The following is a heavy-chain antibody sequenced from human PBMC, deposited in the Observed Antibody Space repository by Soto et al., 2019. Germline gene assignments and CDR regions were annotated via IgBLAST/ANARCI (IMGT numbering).Heavy chain of an antibody. CDR2: ISYDGSNK. J-gene: IGHJ6*02. V-gene: IGHV3-30*18. Sequence: PGGSLRLSCAASGFTFSSYGMHWVRQAPGKGLEWVAVISYDGSNKYYADSVKGRFTISRDNSKNTLYLQMNSLRAEDTAVYYCAKGGGFCVGQYQLLCPYWYYGMDVWGQGTTVTVSS. CDR1: GFTFSSYG. D-gene: IGHD2-2*01. CDR3: AKGGGFCVGQYQLLCPYWYYGMDV.